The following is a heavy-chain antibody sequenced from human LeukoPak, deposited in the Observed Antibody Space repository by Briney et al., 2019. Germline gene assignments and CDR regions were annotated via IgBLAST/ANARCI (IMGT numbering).Heavy chain of an antibody. V-gene: IGHV3-30*04. CDR2: ISYDGSNK. CDR1: GFTFGSYA. D-gene: IGHD1-26*01. J-gene: IGHJ4*02. CDR3: ARDRIVGATTLDY. Sequence: GGSLRLSCAASGFTFGSYAMHWVRQAPGKGLEWVAVISYDGSNKYYADSVKGRFTISRDNSKNTLYLQMNSLRAEDTAVYYCARDRIVGATTLDYWGQGTLVTVSS.